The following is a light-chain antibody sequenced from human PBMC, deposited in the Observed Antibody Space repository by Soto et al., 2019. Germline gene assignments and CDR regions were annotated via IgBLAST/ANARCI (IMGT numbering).Light chain of an antibody. J-gene: IGLJ2*01. CDR2: SNN. CDR3: AAWDDGLNAPV. CDR1: NSNIGSNT. Sequence: QSVLTQPPSASGTPGQRVTISCSGSNSNIGSNTVNWYQRLPGTAPRLLIYSNNHRPSGVPDRFSGSQSGTSASLAISGLQSEDEADYYCAAWDDGLNAPVFGGGTKLTVL. V-gene: IGLV1-44*01.